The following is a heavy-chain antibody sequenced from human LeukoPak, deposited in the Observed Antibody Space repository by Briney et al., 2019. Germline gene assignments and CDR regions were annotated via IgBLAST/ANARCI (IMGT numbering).Heavy chain of an antibody. V-gene: IGHV4-59*08. CDR1: GGSISNYY. CDR3: ARRILYIPSDIVVVPAANAGAFDI. Sequence: SETLSLTCTVSGGSISNYYWSWIRQPPGKGLEWIGYIYYSGSTNYNPSLKSRVTISVDTSKNQFSLKLSSVTAADTAVYYCARRILYIPSDIVVVPAANAGAFDIWGQGTMVTVSS. J-gene: IGHJ3*02. CDR2: IYYSGST. D-gene: IGHD2-2*01.